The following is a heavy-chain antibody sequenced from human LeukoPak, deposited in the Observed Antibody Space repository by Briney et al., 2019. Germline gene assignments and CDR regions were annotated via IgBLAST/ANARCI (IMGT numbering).Heavy chain of an antibody. Sequence: ASVKVCCKASGGTFISYAISWVRQAPGQGLEWMGRIIPIFGTANYAQKFQGRVTITTDESTSTAYMELSSLRSEDTAVYYCAREDSSSWYITRGPKYYFDYWGQGTLVTVSS. CDR3: AREDSSSWYITRGPKYYFDY. CDR2: IIPIFGTA. CDR1: GGTFISYA. D-gene: IGHD6-13*01. J-gene: IGHJ4*02. V-gene: IGHV1-69*05.